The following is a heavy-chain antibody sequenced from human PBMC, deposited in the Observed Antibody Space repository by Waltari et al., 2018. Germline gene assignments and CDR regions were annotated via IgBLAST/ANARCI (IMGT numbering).Heavy chain of an antibody. CDR3: ARSGEMKGTVDY. V-gene: IGHV1-69*02. CDR1: GGTFSTYT. J-gene: IGHJ4*02. CDR2: IIPFLGIS. D-gene: IGHD1-1*01. Sequence: HVQLEQSGAEVKKPGSSVKVSCTASGGTFSTYTVTWVRQAPGQGLEWMGSIIPFLGISKYAQSLQARLTITVDQSTNTGYMELNNLRPEDTGVYYCARSGEMKGTVDYWGQGTLVTVSS.